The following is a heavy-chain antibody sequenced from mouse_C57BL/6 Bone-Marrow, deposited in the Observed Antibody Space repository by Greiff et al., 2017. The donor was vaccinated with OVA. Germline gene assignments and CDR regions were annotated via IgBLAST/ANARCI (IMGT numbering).Heavy chain of an antibody. D-gene: IGHD2-4*01. J-gene: IGHJ4*01. CDR1: GYSITSDY. CDR2: ISYSGST. Sequence: EVKLVESGPGLAKPSQTLSLTCSVTGYSITSDYWNWIRKFPGHKLEYMGYISYSGSTYYNPSLKSRISITRDTSKNQYYLQLNSVTTEDTATYDCARYRGGYCDYLYAMDYWGQGTSVTVSA. CDR3: ARYRGGYCDYLYAMDY. V-gene: IGHV3-8*01.